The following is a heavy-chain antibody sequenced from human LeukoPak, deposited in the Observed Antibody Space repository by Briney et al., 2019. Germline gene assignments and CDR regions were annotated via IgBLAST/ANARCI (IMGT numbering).Heavy chain of an antibody. CDR3: ARGISSRYFDY. CDR2: IWYDGSFK. V-gene: IGHV3-33*01. CDR1: GFTFSSYG. J-gene: IGHJ4*02. Sequence: PGRSLRLSCAASGFTFSSYGMHWVRQAPGKGLEWVAVIWYDGSFKFYADSVKGRFTISRDTSKNTLYLEMNSLRAEDTAVYYCARGISSRYFDYWGQGTLVTVSS. D-gene: IGHD2-15*01.